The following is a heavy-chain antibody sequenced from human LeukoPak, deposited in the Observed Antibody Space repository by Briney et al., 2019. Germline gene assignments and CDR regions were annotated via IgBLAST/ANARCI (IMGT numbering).Heavy chain of an antibody. V-gene: IGHV3-21*01. CDR1: GFTFSSFS. Sequence: GSLRFYCAASGFTFSSFSMNRVRQAPGQGLEWVTSISSSSSYIYYADPVKGRFTISRDNAKNSLYLQTNSLRAEDTAVYYCARPYDSSGYYFVSDYWGQGTLVTVSS. D-gene: IGHD3-22*01. CDR2: ISSSSSYI. J-gene: IGHJ4*02. CDR3: ARPYDSSGYYFVSDY.